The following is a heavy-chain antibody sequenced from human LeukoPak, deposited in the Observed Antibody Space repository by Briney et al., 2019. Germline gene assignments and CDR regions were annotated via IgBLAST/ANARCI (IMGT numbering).Heavy chain of an antibody. CDR1: GGSFSGYY. CDR3: ARGRYCSSTSCYPRLDY. Sequence: PSETLFLTCAVYGGSFSGYYWSWIRQPPGKGLEWIGEINHSGSTNYNPSLKSRVTISVDTSKNQFSLKLSSVTAADTAVYYCARGRYCSSTSCYPRLDYWGQGTLVTVSS. J-gene: IGHJ4*02. CDR2: INHSGST. D-gene: IGHD2-2*01. V-gene: IGHV4-34*01.